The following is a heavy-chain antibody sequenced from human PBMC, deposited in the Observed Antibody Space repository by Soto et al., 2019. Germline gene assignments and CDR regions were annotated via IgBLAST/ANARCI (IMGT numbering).Heavy chain of an antibody. CDR2: IYTSGTT. D-gene: IGHD3-22*01. V-gene: IGHV4-4*07. CDR3: AREARDYEGDGYYYAK. CDR1: GASITNYY. J-gene: IGHJ4*02. Sequence: QVQLQESGPGLVKPSETLSLTCTVSGASITNYYWAWIRQPAGKGLEWIGRIYTSGTTDYNPSLKSRVTMSVDTSKRQFSLKLSSVTAADTAVYYCAREARDYEGDGYYYAKWGQGALVTVSS.